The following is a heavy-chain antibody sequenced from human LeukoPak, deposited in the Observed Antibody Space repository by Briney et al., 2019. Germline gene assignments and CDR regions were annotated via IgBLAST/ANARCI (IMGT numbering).Heavy chain of an antibody. J-gene: IGHJ6*02. CDR1: GFTFDDYG. CDR2: INWNGGST. V-gene: IGHV3-20*04. D-gene: IGHD3-3*01. Sequence: PGGSLRLSCAASGFTFDDYGMSWVRQAPGKGLEWVSGINWNGGSTGYADSVKGRFTISRDNSKNLLYLQMNSLRAEDTAVYYCASHLYFDFWSDRWGQGTTVTVSS. CDR3: ASHLYFDFWSDR.